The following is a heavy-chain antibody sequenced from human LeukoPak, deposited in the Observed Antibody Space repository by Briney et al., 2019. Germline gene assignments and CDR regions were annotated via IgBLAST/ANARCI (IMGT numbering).Heavy chain of an antibody. CDR1: GYTFTSYD. CDR2: ISAYNGNT. V-gene: IGHV1-18*01. CDR3: ARADVSSSWYFGY. J-gene: IGHJ4*02. Sequence: ASVKVSCKASGYTFTSYDISWVRQAPGQGLEWMGWISAYNGNTSYAQKLQGRVTMTTDTSTSTVYMELRSLRSDDTAVYYCARADVSSSWYFGYWGQGTLVTVSS. D-gene: IGHD6-13*01.